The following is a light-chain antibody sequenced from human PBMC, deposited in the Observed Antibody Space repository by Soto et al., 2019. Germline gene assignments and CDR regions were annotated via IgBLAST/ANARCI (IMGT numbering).Light chain of an antibody. CDR1: SSNIGTNP. CDR2: SNN. Sequence: QSVLTQAPSASGTPGQRVTMSCSGSSSNIGTNPVNWYQQLPGTAPKLLIFSNNRRPSGVPDRFSGSKSGTSASLAISGLQSEDEAAYYCAAWDESLNGWVFGGGTQLTVL. CDR3: AAWDESLNGWV. V-gene: IGLV1-44*01. J-gene: IGLJ3*02.